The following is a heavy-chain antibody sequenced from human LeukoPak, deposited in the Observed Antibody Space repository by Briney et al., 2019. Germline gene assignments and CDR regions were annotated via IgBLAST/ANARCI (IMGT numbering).Heavy chain of an antibody. CDR2: INPNTGNP. D-gene: IGHD3-16*02. J-gene: IGHJ4*02. V-gene: IGHV7-4-1*02. CDR1: GYTFTNYA. Sequence: GASVKVSCKTSGYTFTNYAMNWVRQAPGQGLEWMGWINPNTGNPAYAQGFSGRFVSSLDTSVSTAYLQISSLEAEDTAVYYCARAIMHLGELSLPSYWGQGTLVTVSS. CDR3: ARAIMHLGELSLPSY.